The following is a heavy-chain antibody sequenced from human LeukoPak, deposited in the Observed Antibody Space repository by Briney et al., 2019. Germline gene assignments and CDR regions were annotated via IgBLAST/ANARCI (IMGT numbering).Heavy chain of an antibody. V-gene: IGHV4-39*01. CDR2: IYYSGST. J-gene: IGHJ3*02. CDR3: ARPPPWGSNAFDI. CDR1: VGSFSGYY. Sequence: SETLSLTCAVYVGSFSGYYWGWIRQPPGKGLEWIGSIYYSGSTYYNPSLKSRVTISVDTSKNQFSLKLSSVTAADTAVYYCARPPPWGSNAFDIWGQGTMVTVSS. D-gene: IGHD7-27*01.